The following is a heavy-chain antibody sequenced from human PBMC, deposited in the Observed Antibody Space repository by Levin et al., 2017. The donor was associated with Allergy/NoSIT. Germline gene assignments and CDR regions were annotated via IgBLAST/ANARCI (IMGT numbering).Heavy chain of an antibody. CDR2: ISYDGSNK. J-gene: IGHJ4*02. CDR3: ARDHGGSYYGMDRFFDY. CDR1: GFTFSSNA. D-gene: IGHD1-26*01. Sequence: GGSLRLSCAASGFTFSSNAMHWVRQAPGKGLEWVAVISYDGSNKYYADSVKGRFTISRDNSKNTLYLQMNSLRAEDTAVYYCARDHGGSYYGMDRFFDYWGQGTLVTVSS. V-gene: IGHV3-30-3*01.